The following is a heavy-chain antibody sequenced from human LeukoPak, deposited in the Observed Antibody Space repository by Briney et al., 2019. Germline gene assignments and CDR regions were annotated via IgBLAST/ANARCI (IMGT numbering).Heavy chain of an antibody. D-gene: IGHD2-2*01. V-gene: IGHV1-69*05. J-gene: IGHJ5*02. CDR1: GGTFSSYA. CDR3: AKGGYCSSTSCFRNWFDP. CDR2: IIPIFGTA. Sequence: SVKVSCKASGGTFSSYAISWVRQAPGQGLEWMGGIIPIFGTANYAQKFQSRVTITTDESTSTAYMELSSLRSEDTAVYYCAKGGYCSSTSCFRNWFDPWGQGILVTVSS.